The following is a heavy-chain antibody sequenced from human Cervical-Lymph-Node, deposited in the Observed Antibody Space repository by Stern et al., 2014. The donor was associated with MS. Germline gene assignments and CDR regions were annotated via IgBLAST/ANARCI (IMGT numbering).Heavy chain of an antibody. D-gene: IGHD3-10*01. J-gene: IGHJ5*02. CDR1: GD. Sequence: VQLVQSGADVKKPGSSVRVSCKASGDISWLRQAPGQGLEYMGGIIRPVGTAHYTQRFQGRPTITADKSTNTTYTELRSLRSDDTAIYYCAAGAGDNWFDPWGQGTLVSVSS. V-gene: IGHV1-69*06. CDR2: IIRPVGTA. CDR3: AAGAGDNWFDP.